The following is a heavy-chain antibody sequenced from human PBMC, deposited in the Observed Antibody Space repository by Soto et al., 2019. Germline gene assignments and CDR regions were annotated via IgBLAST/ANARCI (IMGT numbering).Heavy chain of an antibody. CDR1: GFTFSSYW. D-gene: IGHD5-12*01. V-gene: IGHV3-74*01. CDR3: ASGYSGYDYYFDY. Sequence: GGSLSLSCAASGFTFSSYWMHWVRQAPGKGLVWVSRINSDGSSTSYADSVKGRFTISRDNAKNTLYLQMNSLRAEDTAVYYCASGYSGYDYYFDYWGQGTLVTVSS. J-gene: IGHJ4*02. CDR2: INSDGSST.